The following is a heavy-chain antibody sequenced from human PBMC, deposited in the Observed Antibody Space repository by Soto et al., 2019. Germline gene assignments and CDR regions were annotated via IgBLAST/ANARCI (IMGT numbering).Heavy chain of an antibody. J-gene: IGHJ6*02. CDR3: ARSDCSSTSCYFPYYYNGMDV. D-gene: IGHD2-2*01. Sequence: PSETLSLTCTVSGGSVNNNNYYWGWIRQTPGKGLEWIGSIYYTGNTYYNPSLKSRVTISVDTSKNQFSLRLSSVTAADTSVYFCARSDCSSTSCYFPYYYNGMDVWGQGTTVTVSS. CDR1: GGSVNNNNYY. CDR2: IYYTGNT. V-gene: IGHV4-39*01.